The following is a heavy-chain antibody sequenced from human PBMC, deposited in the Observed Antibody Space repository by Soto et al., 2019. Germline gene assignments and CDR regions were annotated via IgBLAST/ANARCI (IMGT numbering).Heavy chain of an antibody. CDR1: GGSISSSDYY. CDR2: VYYSGST. CDR3: ARHLGTGTYLGYFEF. D-gene: IGHD1-1*01. Sequence: SETLSLTCTVSGGSISSSDYYWGWIRQPPGKGLEWIGSVYYSGSTYYNPSLTSRVTISVDTSKNQFSLKVSSVTATDTAVYYCARHLGTGTYLGYFEFWGQVTLVTVSS. V-gene: IGHV4-39*01. J-gene: IGHJ4*02.